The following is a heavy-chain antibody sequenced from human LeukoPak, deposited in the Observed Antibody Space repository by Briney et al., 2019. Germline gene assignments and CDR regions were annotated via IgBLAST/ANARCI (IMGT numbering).Heavy chain of an antibody. CDR1: GFTFSDHY. CDR3: ARGHWGLDY. V-gene: IGHV3-11*01. CDR2: LSNSGSDI. D-gene: IGHD7-27*01. J-gene: IGHJ4*02. Sequence: GSLRLSCAVSGFTFSDHYMTWIHQAPGKGLEYISYLSNSGSDIFYADSVKGRFSISRDNAKNSLYLQMNSLRAEDTAMYYCARGHWGLDYWGQGTLVTVSS.